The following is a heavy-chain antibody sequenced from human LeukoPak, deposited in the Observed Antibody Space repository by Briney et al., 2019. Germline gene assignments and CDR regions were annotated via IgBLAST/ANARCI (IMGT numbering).Heavy chain of an antibody. CDR2: IYYSGST. J-gene: IGHJ4*02. Sequence: SETLSLTCTVSGGSISSYYWSWIRQPPGKGLERIGYIYYSGSTNYNPSLKSRVTISVDTSKNQFSLKLSSVTAADTAVYYCARAVEMASFWSFDYWGQGTLVTVSS. CDR3: ARAVEMASFWSFDY. V-gene: IGHV4-59*01. CDR1: GGSISSYY. D-gene: IGHD5-24*01.